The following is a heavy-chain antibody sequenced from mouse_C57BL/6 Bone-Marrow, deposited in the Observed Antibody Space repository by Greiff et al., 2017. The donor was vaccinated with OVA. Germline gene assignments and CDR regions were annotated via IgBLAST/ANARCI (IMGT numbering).Heavy chain of an antibody. CDR2: IDPEDGET. CDR1: GFNIKDYY. V-gene: IGHV14-2*01. Sequence: EVQRVESGAELVKPGASVKLSCTASGFNIKDYYMHWVKQRTEQGLEWIGRIDPEDGETKYAPKFQGKATITADTSSNTAYLQLSSLTSEDTAVYYCAREGLLLRKDYAMDYWGQGTSVTVSS. J-gene: IGHJ4*01. CDR3: AREGLLLRKDYAMDY. D-gene: IGHD1-1*01.